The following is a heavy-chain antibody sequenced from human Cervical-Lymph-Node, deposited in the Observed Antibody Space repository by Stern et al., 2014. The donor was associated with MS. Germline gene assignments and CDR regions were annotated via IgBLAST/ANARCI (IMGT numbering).Heavy chain of an antibody. CDR1: GGSISSYY. D-gene: IGHD6-19*01. CDR3: ARVGGQWLSLIDP. CDR2: IYYSGST. Sequence: VQLVESGPGLVKPSETLSLTCTVSGGSISSYYWSWIRQPPGQGLEWIGYIYYSGSTTYNPSLKSRVTISVDTSKTQFSLKLSSVTAADTAVYYCARVGGQWLSLIDPWGQGTLVTVSS. V-gene: IGHV4-59*01. J-gene: IGHJ5*02.